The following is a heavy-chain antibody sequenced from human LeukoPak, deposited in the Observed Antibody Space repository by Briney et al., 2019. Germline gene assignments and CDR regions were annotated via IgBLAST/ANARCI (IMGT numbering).Heavy chain of an antibody. Sequence: PGGSLRLSCAAPGFTFSSYWMSWVRQAPGKGLEWVANIKQDGSEKYYVDSVKGRFTISRDNAKNSLYLQMNSLRAEDTAVYYCARAFCGGDCYTYYYYYYMDVWGKGTTVTVSS. CDR3: ARAFCGGDCYTYYYYYYMDV. CDR1: GFTFSSYW. CDR2: IKQDGSEK. J-gene: IGHJ6*03. D-gene: IGHD2-21*01. V-gene: IGHV3-7*01.